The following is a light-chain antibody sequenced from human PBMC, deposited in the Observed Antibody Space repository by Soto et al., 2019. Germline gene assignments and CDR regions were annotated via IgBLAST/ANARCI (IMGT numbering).Light chain of an antibody. CDR2: DAS. Sequence: EIVRTQSPVTLSLSPWERATLSCRASQSVSSSYLAWYQQKPGQAPRLLIYDASTRATGIPLRFSGSGSGTDFTLTISSLETEDFAVYYCQQRSNSFGGGTKV. V-gene: IGKV3D-20*02. CDR3: QQRSNS. J-gene: IGKJ4*01. CDR1: QSVSSSY.